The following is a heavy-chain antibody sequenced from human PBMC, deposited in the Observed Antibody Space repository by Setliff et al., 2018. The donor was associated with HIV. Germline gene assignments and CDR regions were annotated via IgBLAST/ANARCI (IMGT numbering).Heavy chain of an antibody. CDR3: ARGPGPNAIDY. CDR1: GGTFSGFH. Sequence: SETLSLTCAVYGGTFSGFHWSWLRQPPGKRPEWIGEINYGGDTSYNPSLKSRATVSVDTSKNQFSLRLSSVTAADTAIYFCARGPGPNAIDYWGHGNRVTVS. J-gene: IGHJ4*01. CDR2: INYGGDT. V-gene: IGHV4-34*01.